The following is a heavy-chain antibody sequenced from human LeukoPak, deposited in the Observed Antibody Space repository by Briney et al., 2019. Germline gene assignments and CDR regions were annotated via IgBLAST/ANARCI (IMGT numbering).Heavy chain of an antibody. Sequence: PSETLSLTCAVSGGSITSYDWSWIRQTPGRGLEWVGEIHYTGATSYNPSLKSRATISTDTSKNQISLRLSSVTAADTAVYYCARGNILTGYCFDFWSQGALVTVSS. V-gene: IGHV4-34*01. CDR3: ARGNILTGYCFDF. J-gene: IGHJ4*02. CDR1: GGSITSYD. CDR2: IHYTGAT. D-gene: IGHD3-9*01.